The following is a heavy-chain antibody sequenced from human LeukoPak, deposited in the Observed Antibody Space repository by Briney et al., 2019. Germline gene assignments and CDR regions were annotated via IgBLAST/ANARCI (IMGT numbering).Heavy chain of an antibody. CDR2: ISDSGGTT. CDR1: GFTFAGYA. CDR3: AREDPGPFDAFDT. Sequence: GGSLRLSCAASGFTFAGYAMSWVRQAPGKGLECVSGISDSGGTTYYADSVKGRFTISRDNSKNTLYLQMNSLRAEDTATYYCAREDPGPFDAFDTWGQGAKVTVSS. J-gene: IGHJ3*02. V-gene: IGHV3-23*01.